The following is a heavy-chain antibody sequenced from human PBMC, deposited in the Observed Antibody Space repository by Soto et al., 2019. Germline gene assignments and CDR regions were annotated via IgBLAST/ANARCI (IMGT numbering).Heavy chain of an antibody. Sequence: GGSLRLSCAVSGLTVSRTQMSWVRQAPGKGLQWVSVIYSAASTYYANAVKGRFTISRDISENKIFLELNGLTVDDTAVYYCASAREPEYSSSIFFDYWGRGTVVTVSS. CDR1: GLTVSRTQ. CDR3: ASAREPEYSSSIFFDY. V-gene: IGHV3-53*01. J-gene: IGHJ4*01. D-gene: IGHD6-6*01. CDR2: IYSAAST.